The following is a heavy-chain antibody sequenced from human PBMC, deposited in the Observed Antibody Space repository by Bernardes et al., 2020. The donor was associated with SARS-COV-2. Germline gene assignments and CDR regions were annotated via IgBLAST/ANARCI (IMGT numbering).Heavy chain of an antibody. V-gene: IGHV3-23*01. Sequence: GGSLRLSCAASGFSLSSHAMSWVRQAPGKGLEWVSGVGTDGNSHYTDSVRGRFSISRDDSQNILYLQMNNLRAEDTAVYFCARDLFWWSAADYWGQGTLVTVS. J-gene: IGHJ4*02. D-gene: IGHD3-16*01. CDR2: VGTDGNS. CDR3: ARDLFWWSAADY. CDR1: GFSLSSHA.